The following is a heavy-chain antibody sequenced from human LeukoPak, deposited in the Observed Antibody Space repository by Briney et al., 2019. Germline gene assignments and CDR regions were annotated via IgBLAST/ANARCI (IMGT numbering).Heavy chain of an antibody. CDR1: GFTFSSYW. CDR3: ARGGQLVPFDY. V-gene: IGHV3-74*01. J-gene: IGHJ4*02. CDR2: INRDGSST. Sequence: GGSLRLSCAASGFTFSSYWMHWVRQAPGKGLVWVSRINRDGSSTSYADSVRGRFTLSRDNAKNTLYLQMNSLRDEDTAFYYCARGGQLVPFDYWGQGTRVPVTS. D-gene: IGHD6-6*01.